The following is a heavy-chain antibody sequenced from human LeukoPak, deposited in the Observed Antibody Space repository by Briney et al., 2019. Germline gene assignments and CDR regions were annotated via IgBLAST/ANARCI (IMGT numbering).Heavy chain of an antibody. D-gene: IGHD3-22*01. CDR1: GGSISSGDYY. Sequence: ASQTLSLTCTVSGGSISSGDYYWSWIRQPPGKGLEWIGYIYYSGSTYYNPSLKSRVTISVDTSKNQFSLKLSSVTAADTAVYYCARHKWWPNTYYYDSSGQNWFDPWGQGTLVTVSS. V-gene: IGHV4-30-4*01. CDR3: ARHKWWPNTYYYDSSGQNWFDP. J-gene: IGHJ5*02. CDR2: IYYSGST.